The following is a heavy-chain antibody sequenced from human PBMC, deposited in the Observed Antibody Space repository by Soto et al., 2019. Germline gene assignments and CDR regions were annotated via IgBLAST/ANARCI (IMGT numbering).Heavy chain of an antibody. D-gene: IGHD3-10*01. J-gene: IGHJ4*02. CDR3: ARAKEGHYYGSGTFGS. V-gene: IGHV3-66*01. Sequence: GGSLRLSCSASGFTVSDNYMTWVRQAPGKGLEWVSIIYSAGDTYYADSVKGRFTISRDSSKNTLYLQMNSLRAEDTALYYCARAKEGHYYGSGTFGSWGQGTLVTVSS. CDR2: IYSAGDT. CDR1: GFTVSDNY.